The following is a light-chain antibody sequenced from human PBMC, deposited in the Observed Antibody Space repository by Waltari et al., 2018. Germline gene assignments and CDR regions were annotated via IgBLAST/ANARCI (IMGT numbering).Light chain of an antibody. CDR3: CSYAGSDTLV. V-gene: IGLV2-23*02. Sequence: QSALPQPASVSGSPGQSITISCSGTSRDIGIYNLFSLYQQYPGKAPKVIIYEISERPSGVSNRFSGSKSGNTASLTISGLQAEDEADYYCCSYAGSDTLVFGGGTKLTVL. CDR1: SRDIGIYNL. J-gene: IGLJ3*02. CDR2: EIS.